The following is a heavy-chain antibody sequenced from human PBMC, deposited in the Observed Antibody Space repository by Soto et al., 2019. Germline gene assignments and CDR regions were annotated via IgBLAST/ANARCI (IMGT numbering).Heavy chain of an antibody. D-gene: IGHD3-16*01. CDR1: GFTFSSYA. J-gene: IGHJ6*03. Sequence: GGSLRLSCAASGFTFSSYAMSWVRQAPGKGLEWVSAISGSGGSTYYADSVKGRFTISRDNSKNTLYLQMNSLRAEDTAVYYCAKDLVLYSSSTGSQGDYIWGSQLPGPLYMDVWGKGTTVTVSS. CDR3: AKDLVLYSSSTGSQGDYIWGSQLPGPLYMDV. CDR2: ISGSGGST. V-gene: IGHV3-23*01.